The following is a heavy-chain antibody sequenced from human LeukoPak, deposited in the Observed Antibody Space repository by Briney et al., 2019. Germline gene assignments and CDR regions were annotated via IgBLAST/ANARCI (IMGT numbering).Heavy chain of an antibody. J-gene: IGHJ4*02. Sequence: ASVKVSCKASRYTFTGYYMHWVRQAPGQGVEWMGWINLNSGGTNYAQKFQGRVTMTRETSISTAYMELSRLRSDDTAVYYCARGAYYYDSSGYYDDYWGQGTLVTVSS. CDR3: ARGAYYYDSSGYYDDY. D-gene: IGHD3-22*01. CDR2: INLNSGGT. CDR1: RYTFTGYY. V-gene: IGHV1-2*02.